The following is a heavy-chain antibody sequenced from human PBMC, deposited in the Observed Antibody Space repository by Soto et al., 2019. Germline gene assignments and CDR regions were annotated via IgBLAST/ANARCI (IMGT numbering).Heavy chain of an antibody. CDR2: IYPGDSDT. CDR3: ARQDYDILTGYPLFDY. V-gene: IGHV5-51*01. D-gene: IGHD3-9*01. CDR1: GYSSTIYW. J-gene: IGHJ4*02. Sequence: GDSLKISCKGSGYSSTIYWIGWVRQMPGKGLEWMGIIYPGDSDTRYSPSFQGQVTISADKSISTAYLQWSSLKASDTAMYYCARQDYDILTGYPLFDYWGQGTLVTVSS.